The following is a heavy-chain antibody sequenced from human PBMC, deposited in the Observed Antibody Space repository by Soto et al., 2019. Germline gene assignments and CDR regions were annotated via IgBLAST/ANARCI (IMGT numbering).Heavy chain of an antibody. V-gene: IGHV1-18*01. Sequence: QVQLVQSGAEVKKPGASVKVSCKASGYTFTSYGISWVRQAPGQGLEWMGWISAYNGNTNYAQKLQGRVTMTTDTSTRTAYMELRSLRSDDTAWYYCARDLSIAAVDGWFDPWGLGTLVTVSS. CDR1: GYTFTSYG. CDR2: ISAYNGNT. D-gene: IGHD6-13*01. CDR3: ARDLSIAAVDGWFDP. J-gene: IGHJ5*02.